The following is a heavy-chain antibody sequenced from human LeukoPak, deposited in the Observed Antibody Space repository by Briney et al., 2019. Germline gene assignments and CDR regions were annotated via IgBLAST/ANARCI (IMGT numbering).Heavy chain of an antibody. Sequence: TGGSLRLSCAASGFTFSSYSMNWVRRAAGKGLEWVALIYSAGGTYYADSVKGRFTISRDNSKNTLHLQMNSLRAEDTAVYYCARGVEPLAANTLAYWGQGTLVTVSS. J-gene: IGHJ4*02. D-gene: IGHD1-14*01. CDR3: ARGVEPLAANTLAY. CDR2: IYSAGGT. V-gene: IGHV3-53*01. CDR1: GFTFSSYS.